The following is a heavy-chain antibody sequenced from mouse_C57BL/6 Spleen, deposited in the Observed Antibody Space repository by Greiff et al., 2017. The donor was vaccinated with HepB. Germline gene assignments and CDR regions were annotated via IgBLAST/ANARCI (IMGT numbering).Heavy chain of an antibody. CDR1: GYTFTNYW. Sequence: QVHLKQSGAELVRPGTSVKMSCKASGYTFTNYWIGWAKQRPGHGLEWIGDIYPGGGYTNYNEKFKGKATLTADKSSSTAYMQFSSLTSEDSAIYYCARGPLYSNYEGWFAYWGQGTLVTVSA. J-gene: IGHJ3*01. CDR2: IYPGGGYT. CDR3: ARGPLYSNYEGWFAY. V-gene: IGHV1-63*01. D-gene: IGHD2-5*01.